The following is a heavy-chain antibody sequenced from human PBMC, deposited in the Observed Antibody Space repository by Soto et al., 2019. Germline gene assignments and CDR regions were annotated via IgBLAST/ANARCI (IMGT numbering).Heavy chain of an antibody. J-gene: IGHJ4*02. D-gene: IGHD3-16*02. CDR3: AKDTSLSFGGVIV. V-gene: IGHV3-30*18. Sequence: PGGSLRLSCAASGFTFSSYGMHWVRQAPGKGLEWVAVISYDGSNKYYADSVKGRFTISRDNSKNTLYLQMNSLRAEDTAVYYCAKDTSLSFGGVIVWGQGTLVTVSS. CDR1: GFTFSSYG. CDR2: ISYDGSNK.